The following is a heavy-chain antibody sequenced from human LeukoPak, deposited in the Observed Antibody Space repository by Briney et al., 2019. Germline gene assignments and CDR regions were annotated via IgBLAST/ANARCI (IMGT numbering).Heavy chain of an antibody. J-gene: IGHJ4*02. CDR2: IWFDGSVK. CDR1: GFTFNTHG. CDR3: AKDTAVQFLEPAF. Sequence: GGFLRLSCAASGFTFNTHGMHWVRQAPGKGLEWVAAIWFDGSVKHYSDAVKGRFTISRDNSLNTLYLQMNSLRVEDTAIYYCAKDTAVQFLEPAFWGQGTLVTVSS. V-gene: IGHV3-33*06. D-gene: IGHD3-3*01.